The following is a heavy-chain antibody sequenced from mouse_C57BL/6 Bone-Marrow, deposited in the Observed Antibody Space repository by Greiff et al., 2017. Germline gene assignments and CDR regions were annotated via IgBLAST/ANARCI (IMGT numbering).Heavy chain of an antibody. CDR1: GYTFTDYY. Sequence: VQLQQSGPELVKPGASVKISCKASGYTFTDYYMNWVKQSPGKSLEWIGDINPNNGGTSYNQKFKGKATLTVDKSSSTAYMERRSLTSEDAAVYYWARWGWCVPGAMDYWGQGTSVTVSS. CDR2: INPNNGGT. V-gene: IGHV1-26*01. D-gene: IGHD1-1*02. CDR3: ARWGWCVPGAMDY. J-gene: IGHJ4*01.